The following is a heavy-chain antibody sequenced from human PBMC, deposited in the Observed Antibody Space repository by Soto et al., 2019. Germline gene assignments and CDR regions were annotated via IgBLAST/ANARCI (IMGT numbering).Heavy chain of an antibody. J-gene: IGHJ3*02. CDR3: TTEVGAYDAFDI. Sequence: PGGSLRLSCAASGFTFSNAWMSWVHQAPGKGLEWVGRIKSKTDGGTTDYAAPVKGRFTISRDDSKNTLYLQMNSLKTEDTAVYYCTTEVGAYDAFDIWGQGTMVTVSS. D-gene: IGHD1-26*01. CDR1: GFTFSNAW. V-gene: IGHV3-15*01. CDR2: IKSKTDGGTT.